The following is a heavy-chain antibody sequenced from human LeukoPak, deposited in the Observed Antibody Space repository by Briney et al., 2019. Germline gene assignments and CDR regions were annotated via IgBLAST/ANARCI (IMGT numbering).Heavy chain of an antibody. Sequence: GRSLRLSCAASGFTFSSYGMHWVRQAPGKGLEWAAVISYDGSNKYYADSVKGRFTISRDNSKNTLYLQMNSLRAEDTAVYYCAKVFPGVLRYFDWSPDAFDIWGQGTMVTVSS. CDR3: AKVFPGVLRYFDWSPDAFDI. V-gene: IGHV3-30*18. CDR1: GFTFSSYG. D-gene: IGHD3-9*01. J-gene: IGHJ3*02. CDR2: ISYDGSNK.